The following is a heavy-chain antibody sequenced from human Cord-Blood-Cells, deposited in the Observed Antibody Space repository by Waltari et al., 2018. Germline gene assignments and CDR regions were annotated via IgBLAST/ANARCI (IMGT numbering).Heavy chain of an antibody. V-gene: IGHV3-30*18. D-gene: IGHD1-7*01. CDR3: AKAIGNWNLNRIGKN. CDR1: GFTFSSYG. CDR2: ISYDGSNK. Sequence: QVQLVESGGGVVQPGRSLRLSCAASGFTFSSYGMHWVRQAPGKGLEWVAVISYDGSNKYYADSVKGRFTISRDNSKNTLYLQMNSLRAEDTAVYYCAKAIGNWNLNRIGKNWGQGTLVTVSS. J-gene: IGHJ4*02.